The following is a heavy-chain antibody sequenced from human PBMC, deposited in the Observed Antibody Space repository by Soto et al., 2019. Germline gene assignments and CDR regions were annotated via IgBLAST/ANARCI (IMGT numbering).Heavy chain of an antibody. V-gene: IGHV3-23*01. CDR1: GFTFNIYA. CDR2: ISDSGGGT. Sequence: GGSLRLSCAASGFTFNIYAMTWVRQAPGKGLEWVSTISDSGGGTYYADSVKGRFTISRDNSKNTLYLQMNSLRADDTAVYYCAKAKTSTWNFDYWGQGTLVTVSS. J-gene: IGHJ4*02. CDR3: AKAKTSTWNFDY. D-gene: IGHD6-13*01.